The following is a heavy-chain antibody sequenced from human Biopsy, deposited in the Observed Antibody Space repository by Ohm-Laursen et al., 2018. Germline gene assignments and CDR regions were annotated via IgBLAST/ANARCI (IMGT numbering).Heavy chain of an antibody. CDR3: ARGMRSSGWPYFDS. Sequence: SETLSLTCTVSGDSVSIGSFYWTWIRQPPGQGLEYIGYIYDRGSTANYNPSLESRVTMSVDMPKNQSSLKLSSVTAADTAIYYCARGMRSSGWPYFDSWGQGTLVTVSS. CDR2: IYDRGSTA. CDR1: GDSVSIGSFY. J-gene: IGHJ4*02. V-gene: IGHV4-61*01. D-gene: IGHD6-19*01.